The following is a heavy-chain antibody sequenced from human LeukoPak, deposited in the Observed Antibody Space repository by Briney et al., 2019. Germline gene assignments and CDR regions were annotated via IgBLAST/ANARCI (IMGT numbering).Heavy chain of an antibody. V-gene: IGHV3-49*04. Sequence: GGSLRLSCTASGLTFGDYAVSWVRQGPGKGLEWVASLTGRHYGGTTEYAASVRGRFTISIDDSKTIAYLHMNRLTIEDTATYYCHRWTTVTTFDNWGQGTLVIVSS. D-gene: IGHD4-17*01. CDR3: HRWTTVTTFDN. CDR1: GLTFGDYA. J-gene: IGHJ4*02. CDR2: LTGRHYGGTT.